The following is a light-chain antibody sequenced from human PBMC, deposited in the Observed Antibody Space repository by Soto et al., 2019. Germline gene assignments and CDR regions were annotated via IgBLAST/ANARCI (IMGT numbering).Light chain of an antibody. CDR1: HSITNNY. J-gene: IGKJ1*01. CDR3: QQYGSSKT. CDR2: STS. Sequence: ETVLTQSPGTLSLSPGESASLSCRASHSITNNYLAWCQQRPGQAPRLLIYSTSRRATGIPDRFSGSGSGTDFTLTIGRLEPEDFAIYYCQQYGSSKTFGQGTKVDIK. V-gene: IGKV3-20*01.